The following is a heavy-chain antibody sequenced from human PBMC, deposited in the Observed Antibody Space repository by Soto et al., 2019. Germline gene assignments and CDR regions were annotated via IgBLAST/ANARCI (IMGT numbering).Heavy chain of an antibody. CDR1: GYSFTSYW. CDR2: IYPGDSDT. CDR3: ARLASDDYGDYYYYGMDV. J-gene: IGHJ6*02. Sequence: GESLKISCKGSGYSFTSYWIGWVRLMPGKGLEWMGIIYPGDSDTRYSPSFQGQVTISADKSISTAYLQWSSLKASDTAMYYCARLASDDYGDYYYYGMDVWGQGTTVTVSS. V-gene: IGHV5-51*01. D-gene: IGHD4-17*01.